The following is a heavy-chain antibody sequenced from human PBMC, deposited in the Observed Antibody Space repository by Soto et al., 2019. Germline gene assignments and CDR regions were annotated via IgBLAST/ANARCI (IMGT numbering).Heavy chain of an antibody. CDR1: GDSISSSNYY. Sequence: QLQLQESGPGLVKPSETLSLTCSVSGDSISSSNYYWGWIRQPPGKGLEWIGSIYYSGSTYYNPSLKSRVSMSLDMSMSRFSLQLTSLAAADTAVYYCASYELSTAYFPQFLFDYWGQGTLVTVSA. CDR3: ASYELSTAYFPQFLFDY. CDR2: IYYSGST. V-gene: IGHV4-39*02. J-gene: IGHJ4*02. D-gene: IGHD3-9*01.